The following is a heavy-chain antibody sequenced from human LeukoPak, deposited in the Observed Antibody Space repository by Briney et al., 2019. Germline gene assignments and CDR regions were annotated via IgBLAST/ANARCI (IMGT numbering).Heavy chain of an antibody. V-gene: IGHV1-69*13. Sequence: GASVKVSCKVSGYTLTELSMHWVRQAPGKGLEWMGGIIPIFGTANYAQKFQGRVTITADESTSTAYMELSSLRSEDTAVYYCARVHATHDAFDIWGQGTMVTVSS. CDR2: IIPIFGTA. J-gene: IGHJ3*02. CDR1: GYTLTELS. CDR3: ARVHATHDAFDI.